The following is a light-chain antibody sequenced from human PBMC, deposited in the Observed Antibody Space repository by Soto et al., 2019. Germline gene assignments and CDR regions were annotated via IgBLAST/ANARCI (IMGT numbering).Light chain of an antibody. CDR3: QQYNNWPSL. Sequence: EIVMTQSPATLSVSPGERATLSCRASQSVSSNLAWYQQKPGQAPRLLIYGASTRATGIPARFSGSGSGTEFTLTISSLQAEDLAVYYCQQYNNWPSLFGGGTKVEIK. CDR1: QSVSSN. J-gene: IGKJ4*01. V-gene: IGKV3D-15*01. CDR2: GAS.